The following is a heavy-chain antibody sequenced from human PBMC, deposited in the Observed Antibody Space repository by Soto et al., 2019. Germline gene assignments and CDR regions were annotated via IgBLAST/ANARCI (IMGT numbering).Heavy chain of an antibody. CDR1: GYTFGLYE. J-gene: IGHJ1*01. CDR2: ITPHNGNI. D-gene: IGHD1-20*01. Sequence: QVQLVQSGREVKKPGDSVQVSCQASGYTFGLYEITWVRLAPGHGLEWMGWITPHNGNIKSAQKFQGRVTMTTDTSTTTAYLELRSLRSDDTAVDYCARGRVPGAMTGIEYVQHWCKGTLVTVSS. V-gene: IGHV1-18*01. CDR3: ARGRVPGAMTGIEYVQH.